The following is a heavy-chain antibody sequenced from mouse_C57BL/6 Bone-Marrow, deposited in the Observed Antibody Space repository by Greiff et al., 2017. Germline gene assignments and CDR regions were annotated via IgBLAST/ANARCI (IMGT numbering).Heavy chain of an antibody. V-gene: IGHV1-81*01. CDR1: GYTFTSYG. CDR2: IYPRSGNT. D-gene: IGHD1-1*01. J-gene: IGHJ2*01. CDR3: ARNAPFYYGSSAFDY. Sequence: VKLMESGAELARPGASVKLSCKASGYTFTSYGISWVKQRTGQGLEWIGEIYPRSGNTYYNEKFKGKATLTADKSSSTAYMELRSLTSEDSAVYFCARNAPFYYGSSAFDYWGQGTTLTVSS.